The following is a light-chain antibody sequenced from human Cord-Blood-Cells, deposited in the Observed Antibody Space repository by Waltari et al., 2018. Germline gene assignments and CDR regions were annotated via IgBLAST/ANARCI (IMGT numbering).Light chain of an antibody. CDR2: GAS. V-gene: IGKV3-20*01. CDR1: QSVSSSY. CDR3: QQYGSSPQT. J-gene: IGKJ1*01. Sequence: ALTQSPGTLSLSPGARATLSCRASQSVSSSYLAWYQQKPGQAPRLLIYGASSRATGIPDRFSGSGSGTDFTLTISRLEPEDFAVYYCQQYGSSPQTFGQGTKVEIK.